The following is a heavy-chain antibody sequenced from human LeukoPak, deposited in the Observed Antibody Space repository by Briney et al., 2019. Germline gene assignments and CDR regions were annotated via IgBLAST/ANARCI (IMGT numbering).Heavy chain of an antibody. CDR2: ISISSGSI. CDR1: GFTFTSYT. J-gene: IGHJ3*01. CDR3: ARGGYSSGWSRSAFDV. D-gene: IGHD6-19*01. Sequence: GGSLRLSCAATGFTFTSYTMNWVRQAPGKGLEWVSYISISSGSIYYADSVKGRFTISRDNAKNSLYLQMNSLRDEDTAMYYCARGGYSSGWSRSAFDVWGQGTMVTVSS. V-gene: IGHV3-48*02.